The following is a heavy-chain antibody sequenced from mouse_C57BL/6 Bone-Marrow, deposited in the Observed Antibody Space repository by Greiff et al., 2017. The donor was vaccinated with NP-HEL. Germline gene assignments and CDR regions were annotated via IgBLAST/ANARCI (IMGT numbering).Heavy chain of an antibody. V-gene: IGHV1-15*01. J-gene: IGHJ3*01. CDR1: FYTFTDYE. CDR3: TTRRGFAY. CDR2: IDPETGGT. D-gene: IGHD2-12*01. Sequence: VQLQQSGAELVSPCSSVPLSCKASFYTFTDYEMHWVKQTPVHGLEWIGAIDPETGGTAYNQKFKGKAILTADKSSSTAYMELRSLTSEDSAVYYCTTRRGFAYWGQGTLVTVSA.